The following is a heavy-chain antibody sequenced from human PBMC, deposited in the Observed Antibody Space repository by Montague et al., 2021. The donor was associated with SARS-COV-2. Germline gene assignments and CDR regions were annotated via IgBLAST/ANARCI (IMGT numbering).Heavy chain of an antibody. V-gene: IGHV4-39*01. CDR3: ARREYSYGWGD. J-gene: IGHJ4*02. CDR1: GGPISGSSDY. CDR2: VYYSGNT. Sequence: SETLSLTCTVTGGPISGSSDYWGWIRQSPGKGLEWIASVYYSGNTHYSPSLKSRLTISVDTSKNQFSLKLNSVTAADTALYYCARREYSYGWGDWGQGTLVTVSS. D-gene: IGHD5-18*01.